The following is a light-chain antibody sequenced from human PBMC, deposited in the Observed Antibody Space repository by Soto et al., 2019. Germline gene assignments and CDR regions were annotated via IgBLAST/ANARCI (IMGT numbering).Light chain of an antibody. V-gene: IGKV3-20*01. CDR1: QSVSSSY. J-gene: IGKJ1*01. Sequence: EVVLTQSPGTLSLSPGERATRSCSASQSVSSSYLAWYQQKPGQAPRLLIYGASSRATGIPDRFSGSGSGTDFTLTISRLEPEDFAVYYCQQYGSSPRTFGQGSKVDVK. CDR3: QQYGSSPRT. CDR2: GAS.